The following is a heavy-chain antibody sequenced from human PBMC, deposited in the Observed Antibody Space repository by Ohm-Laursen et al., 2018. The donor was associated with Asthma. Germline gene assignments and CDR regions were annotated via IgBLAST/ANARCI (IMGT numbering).Heavy chain of an antibody. J-gene: IGHJ4*02. CDR3: ARDMGFGELYHDD. Sequence: SLRLSCAASGFTFSSYGMHWVRQAPGKGLEWVAVISFDGSNKYYADSVKGRFTISRDDYKNTVYLEMNNLRLEDTAVYYCARDMGFGELYHDDWGQGTLVTVSS. D-gene: IGHD3-10*01. CDR2: ISFDGSNK. V-gene: IGHV3-33*05. CDR1: GFTFSSYG.